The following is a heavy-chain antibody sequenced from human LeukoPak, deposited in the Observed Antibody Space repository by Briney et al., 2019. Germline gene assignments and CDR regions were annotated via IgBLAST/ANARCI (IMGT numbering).Heavy chain of an antibody. CDR3: ANSDSSGYYVDY. CDR2: IYYSGSTYYSGST. D-gene: IGHD3-22*01. Sequence: SETLSLTCNVSGGSISSSSYYWGWIRQPPGKGLEWIGSIYYSGSTYYSGSTYYNPSLKSRVTISVDTSKNQFSLKLTSVTAADTAMYYCANSDSSGYYVDYWGQGTLVTVSS. V-gene: IGHV4-39*07. J-gene: IGHJ4*02. CDR1: GGSISSSSYY.